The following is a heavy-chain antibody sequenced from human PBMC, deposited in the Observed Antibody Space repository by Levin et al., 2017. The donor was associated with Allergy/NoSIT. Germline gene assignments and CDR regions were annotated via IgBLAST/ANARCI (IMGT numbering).Heavy chain of an antibody. Sequence: PGESLKISCEDFGFNFRGYWMTWVRQAPGKGLEWVATINQDGSEKYYVDSVRGRFTISRDNAKNSLYLQMSSLRAEDTALFYCAKDGIPTNRPYGGHGFDVWGQGTLVNVSS. CDR2: INQDGSEK. J-gene: IGHJ5*02. V-gene: IGHV3-7*03. CDR3: AKDGIPTNRPYGGHGFDV. D-gene: IGHD2-8*01. CDR1: GFNFRGYW.